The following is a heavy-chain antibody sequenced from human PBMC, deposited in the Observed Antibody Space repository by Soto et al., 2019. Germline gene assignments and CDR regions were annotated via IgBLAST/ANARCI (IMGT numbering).Heavy chain of an antibody. CDR2: IIPMVGTA. D-gene: IGHD2-15*01. Sequence: QIQLMQSGAEVKKPGSSVKVSCKASGGTFSSYVISWVRQAPGQGLEWMGGIIPMVGTANYAQKFQGRVRITADEATGTGYMELSSLRSEDTGVYDCTRLVGVSGSLYHYGMDVWGQGTTVTVAS. J-gene: IGHJ6*02. CDR3: TRLVGVSGSLYHYGMDV. V-gene: IGHV1-69*12. CDR1: GGTFSSYV.